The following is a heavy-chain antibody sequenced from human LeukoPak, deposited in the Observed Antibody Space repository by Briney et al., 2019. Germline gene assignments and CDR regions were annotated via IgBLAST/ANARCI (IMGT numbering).Heavy chain of an antibody. CDR3: ARDFPNYDSSGYYYVAFDI. J-gene: IGHJ3*02. V-gene: IGHV1-18*01. CDR1: GYTFTSYG. D-gene: IGHD3-22*01. CDR2: ISAYNGNT. Sequence: ASVKVSCKASGYTFTSYGISWVRQAPGQGLEWMGWISAYNGNTNYAQKLQGRVTMTTDTSTSTAYMGLRSLRSDDTAVYYCARDFPNYDSSGYYYVAFDIWAKGQWSPSLQ.